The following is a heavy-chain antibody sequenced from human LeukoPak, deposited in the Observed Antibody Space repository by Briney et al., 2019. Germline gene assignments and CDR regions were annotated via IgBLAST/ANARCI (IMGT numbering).Heavy chain of an antibody. CDR3: ASDASLCGGDCYPYWYFDL. CDR2: ISSSSSYI. V-gene: IGHV3-21*01. CDR1: GFTFSSYS. Sequence: PGGSLRLSCAASGFTFSSYSMNWVRQAPGKGLEWVSSISSSSSYIYYADSVKGRSTISRDNAKNSLYLQMNSLRAEDTAVYYCASDASLCGGDCYPYWYFDLWGRGTPVTVSS. D-gene: IGHD2-21*02. J-gene: IGHJ2*01.